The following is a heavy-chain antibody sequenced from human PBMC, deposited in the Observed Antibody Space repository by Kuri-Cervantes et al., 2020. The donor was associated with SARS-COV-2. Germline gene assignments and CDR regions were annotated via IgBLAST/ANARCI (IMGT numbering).Heavy chain of an antibody. V-gene: IGHV4-59*05. CDR3: ARRGLGFGELFYFDY. Sequence: GSLRLSCTVSGGSISSHYWSWIRQPPGKGLEWIGSIYHSGSTYYNPSLKSRVTISVDTSKNQFSLKLSSVTAADTAVYYCARRGLGFGELFYFDYWGQGTLVTVSS. D-gene: IGHD3-10*01. CDR2: IYHSGST. CDR1: GGSISSHY. J-gene: IGHJ4*02.